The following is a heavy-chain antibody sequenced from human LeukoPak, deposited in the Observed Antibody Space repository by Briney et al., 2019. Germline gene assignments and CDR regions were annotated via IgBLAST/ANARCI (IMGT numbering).Heavy chain of an antibody. V-gene: IGHV3-7*01. D-gene: IGHD4-23*01. J-gene: IGHJ6*04. CDR1: GFTFSSFW. Sequence: GGTLRLSCETSGFTFSSFWMSWVRQAPGKGLEWVANIKEDGSEKYYVESVKGRFTISRDDAKKSVHLQMNSLRAEDSAVYYCARDRFGGMDVWGKGTSVTASS. CDR3: ARDRFGGMDV. CDR2: IKEDGSEK.